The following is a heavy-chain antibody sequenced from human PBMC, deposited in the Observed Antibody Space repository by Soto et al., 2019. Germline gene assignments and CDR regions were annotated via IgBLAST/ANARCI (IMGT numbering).Heavy chain of an antibody. Sequence: GGSLRLSCAASGFTFSSYAMSWVRQAPGKGLEWVSAISGSDGSTYYADSVKGRFTISRDNSKNTQYLQMNSLRAEDTAVYYCAKELDRSPSRLYYDSSGYPFDYWGQGTLVTVSS. D-gene: IGHD3-22*01. CDR2: ISGSDGST. V-gene: IGHV3-23*01. CDR3: AKELDRSPSRLYYDSSGYPFDY. CDR1: GFTFSSYA. J-gene: IGHJ4*02.